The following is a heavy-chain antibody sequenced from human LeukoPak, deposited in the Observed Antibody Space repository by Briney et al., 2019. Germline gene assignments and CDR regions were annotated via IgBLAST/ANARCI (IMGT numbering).Heavy chain of an antibody. Sequence: GGSLRLSCAASGFTFSSNAMHWVRQAPGKGLEWVAVISYDGSNKYYADSVKGRFTISRDNSKNTLYLQMNSLRAEDTAVYYCARSHYDSSGLTPWGQGTLVTVSS. J-gene: IGHJ5*02. CDR1: GFTFSSNA. V-gene: IGHV3-30*04. CDR3: ARSHYDSSGLTP. D-gene: IGHD3-22*01. CDR2: ISYDGSNK.